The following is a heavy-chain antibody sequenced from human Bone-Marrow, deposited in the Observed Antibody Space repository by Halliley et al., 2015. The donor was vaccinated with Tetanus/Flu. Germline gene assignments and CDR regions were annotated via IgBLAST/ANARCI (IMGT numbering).Heavy chain of an antibody. CDR1: GGTFSRYA. J-gene: IGHJ4*02. V-gene: IGHV1-69*06. CDR3: ARDLGWELLGAFGY. D-gene: IGHD1-26*01. Sequence: QLVQSGAEVKKPGSSVKVSCKASGGTFSRYAISWVRQAPGQGLEWMGGIIPSFGTAHYAQRFQGRVTITADRSTSTAYMERSSLSSEDPAVYYCARDLGWELLGAFGYWGQGPLVTVSS. CDR2: IIPSFGTA.